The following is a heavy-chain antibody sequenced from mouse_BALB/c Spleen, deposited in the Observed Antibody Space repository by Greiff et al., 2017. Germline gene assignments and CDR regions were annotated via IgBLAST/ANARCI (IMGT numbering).Heavy chain of an antibody. D-gene: IGHD2-14*01. J-gene: IGHJ3*01. CDR2: IDPANGNT. V-gene: IGHV14-3*02. Sequence: EVQLQQSGAELVKPGASVKLSCTASGFNIKDTYMHWVKQRPEQGLEWIGRIDPANGNTKYDPKFQGKATITADTSSNTAYLQLSSLTSEDTAVYYCASTLYRYDGSYWGQGTLVTVSA. CDR3: ASTLYRYDGSY. CDR1: GFNIKDTY.